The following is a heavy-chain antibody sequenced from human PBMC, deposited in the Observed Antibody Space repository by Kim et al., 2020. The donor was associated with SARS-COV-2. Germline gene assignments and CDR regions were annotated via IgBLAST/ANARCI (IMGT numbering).Heavy chain of an antibody. Sequence: SETLSLTCAVYGGSFSGYYWSWIRQPPGKGLEWIGEINHSGSTNYNPSLKSRVTISVDTSKNQFSLKLSSVTAADTAVYYCARGRGGYSGYSVYWGQGTLVTVSS. D-gene: IGHD5-12*01. J-gene: IGHJ4*02. V-gene: IGHV4-34*01. CDR1: GGSFSGYY. CDR3: ARGRGGYSGYSVY. CDR2: INHSGST.